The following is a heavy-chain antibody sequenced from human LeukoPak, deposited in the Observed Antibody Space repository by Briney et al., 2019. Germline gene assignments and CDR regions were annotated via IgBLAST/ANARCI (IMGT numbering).Heavy chain of an antibody. Sequence: GGSLRLSCAVSGLTFSFYGMHWVRQAPGKGLEWVAVISYDGSNRYYADSVKGRFTISRDNSKNTLYLQMNSLRTEDTAVYYCAKCERLNNLSYYYYYSMDGGGQGTTVTVSS. V-gene: IGHV3-30*18. CDR3: AKCERLNNLSYYYYYSMDG. D-gene: IGHD3-16*01. CDR2: ISYDGSNR. J-gene: IGHJ6*02. CDR1: GLTFSFYG.